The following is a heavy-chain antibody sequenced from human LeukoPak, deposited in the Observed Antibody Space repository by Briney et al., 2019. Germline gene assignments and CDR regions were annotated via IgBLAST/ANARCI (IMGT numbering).Heavy chain of an antibody. D-gene: IGHD4-17*01. V-gene: IGHV6-1*01. CDR1: GDTVSSNSAA. CDR2: TYYRSKWYN. Sequence: SQTLSLTCAISGDTVSSNSAAWNWTRQYPSRGLEWLGRTYYRSKWYNDYAVSVKSRITINPDTSKNQFSPQLNSVTPEDTAVYYCAREGATVIGWFDPWGQGTLVTVSS. J-gene: IGHJ5*02. CDR3: AREGATVIGWFDP.